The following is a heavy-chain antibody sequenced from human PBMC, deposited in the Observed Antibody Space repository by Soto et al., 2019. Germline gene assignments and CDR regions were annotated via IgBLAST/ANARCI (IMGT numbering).Heavy chain of an antibody. D-gene: IGHD6-13*01. V-gene: IGHV4-39*01. CDR3: ASSGIAAAGRDPTFDY. Sequence: QLQLQESGPGLVKPSETLSLTCTVSGGSISSSSYYWGGIRQPPGKGLEWIGSIYYSGSTYYNPSLKSRVTISVDTSKNQFSLKLSSVTAADMAVYYCASSGIAAAGRDPTFDYWGQGTLVTVSS. CDR1: GGSISSSSYY. CDR2: IYYSGST. J-gene: IGHJ4*02.